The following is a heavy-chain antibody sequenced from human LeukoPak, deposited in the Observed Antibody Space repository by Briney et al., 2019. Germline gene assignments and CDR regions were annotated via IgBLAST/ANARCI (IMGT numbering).Heavy chain of an antibody. CDR3: ARGWYYDILTGDYYYYGMDV. V-gene: IGHV3-21*01. J-gene: IGHJ6*02. CDR2: ISSSSSYI. CDR1: GGPISSSN. D-gene: IGHD3-9*01. Sequence: ETLSLTCAVSGGPISSSNWWSWVRQPPGKGLEWVSSISSSSSYIYYADSVKGRFTISRDNAKNSLYLQMNSLRAEDTAAYYCARGWYYDILTGDYYYYGMDVWGQGTTVTVSS.